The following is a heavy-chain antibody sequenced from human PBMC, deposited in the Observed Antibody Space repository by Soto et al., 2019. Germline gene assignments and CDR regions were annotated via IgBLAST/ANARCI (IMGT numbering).Heavy chain of an antibody. J-gene: IGHJ6*02. CDR2: ISTFNGDT. CDR3: ARDSPQYGMDV. V-gene: IGHV1-18*01. Sequence: HLVQSGAELKKPGASVKVSCKASGYSFTSYGISWVRQAPGQGLQWMGRISTFNGDTNYAQNVQGRVTMTTDTSTTTTYMELRSLRSDDTAVYYCARDSPQYGMDVWGQGTTVTVSS. CDR1: GYSFTSYG.